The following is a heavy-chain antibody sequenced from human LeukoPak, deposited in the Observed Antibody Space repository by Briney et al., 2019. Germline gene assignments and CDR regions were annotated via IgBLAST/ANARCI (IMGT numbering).Heavy chain of an antibody. CDR1: AGSVGSYY. D-gene: IGHD2-2*01. CDR2: IYTIGAT. CDR3: ASYCSNPSCGNGY. V-gene: IGHV4-4*07. Sequence: PSESLSLTSTVAAGSVGSYYWSWIRQPAGEGLGWIGRIYTIGATNYNPSLKARVSMSVTTSRNQFSLKLSSVTAADTAVYYCASYCSNPSCGNGYWGQGILVTVSS. J-gene: IGHJ4*02.